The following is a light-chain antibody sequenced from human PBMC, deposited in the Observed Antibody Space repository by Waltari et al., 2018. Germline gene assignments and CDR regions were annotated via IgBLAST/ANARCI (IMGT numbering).Light chain of an antibody. V-gene: IGLV3-19*01. CDR3: NSRDSSGNRV. CDR2: GKN. J-gene: IGLJ3*02. CDR1: SLRSYY. Sequence: SSELTQDPAVSVALGQPVRLTCQGDSLRSYYASGYQQKPGQPPVLVIYGKNNRPSGIPDRFSGSSSGNTASLTITEAQAEDEADYYCNSRDSSGNRVFGGGTKLTVL.